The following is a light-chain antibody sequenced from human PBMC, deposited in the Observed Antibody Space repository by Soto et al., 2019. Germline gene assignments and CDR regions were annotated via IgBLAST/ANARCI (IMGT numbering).Light chain of an antibody. CDR2: EVN. J-gene: IGLJ1*01. CDR3: SSYAGSSNV. Sequence: QSALTQPASVSGSPGQSITISCTGSGRDIGAYDYVSWYQQHPGKAPKLIIYEVNKRPSGVPDRFSGSKSGNTASLTVSGLQAEDEADYYCSSYAGSSNVFGTGTKLTVL. CDR1: GRDIGAYDY. V-gene: IGLV2-8*01.